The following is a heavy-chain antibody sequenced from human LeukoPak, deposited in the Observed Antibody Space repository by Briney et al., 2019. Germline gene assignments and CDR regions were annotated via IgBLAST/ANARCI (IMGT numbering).Heavy chain of an antibody. D-gene: IGHD3-22*01. CDR1: GFTLSSYG. Sequence: GGSLRLSCAASGFTLSSYGMHWVRQAPGKGLEWVAVISYDGNNKYYADSVKGRFTISRDNSKSTLYLQMNSLRAEDTAVYYCAKVIGTYYYDSSGYGGADYWGQGTLVTVSS. CDR2: ISYDGNNK. CDR3: AKVIGTYYYDSSGYGGADY. J-gene: IGHJ4*02. V-gene: IGHV3-30*18.